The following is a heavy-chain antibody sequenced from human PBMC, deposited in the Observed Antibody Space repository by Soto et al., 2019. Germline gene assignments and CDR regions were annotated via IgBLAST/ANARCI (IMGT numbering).Heavy chain of an antibody. Sequence: QPGGSLRLSCAASGFTFSSYGMHWVRQAPGKGLEWVAFIWHDGGNKFYAESVKGRFTISRDNSKNTLYLQMTSLSAEDTAMYYCVRDGAVNPGMGTDYCGQGTLVTVS. CDR1: GFTFSSYG. CDR3: VRDGAVNPGMGTDY. CDR2: IWHDGGNK. J-gene: IGHJ4*02. V-gene: IGHV3-33*01. D-gene: IGHD7-27*01.